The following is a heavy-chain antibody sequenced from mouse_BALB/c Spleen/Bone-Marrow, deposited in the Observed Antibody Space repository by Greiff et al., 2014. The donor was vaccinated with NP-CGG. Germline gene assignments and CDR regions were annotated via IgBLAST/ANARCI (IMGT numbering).Heavy chain of an antibody. J-gene: IGHJ1*01. V-gene: IGHV1-87*01. CDR1: GYTFTSYW. CDR2: IYPGDGDT. Sequence: LQESGAELARPGASVKLSCKASGYTFTSYWMQWVKQRPGQGLEWIGAIYPGDGDTRYTQKFKGKATLTADKSSSTAYMQLSSLASEDSAVYYCARKYGNYRGYFDVWGAGTTVTVSS. D-gene: IGHD2-10*02. CDR3: ARKYGNYRGYFDV.